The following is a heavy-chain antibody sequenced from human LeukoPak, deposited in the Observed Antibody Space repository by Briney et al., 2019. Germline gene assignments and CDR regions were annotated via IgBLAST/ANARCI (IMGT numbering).Heavy chain of an antibody. Sequence: SETLSPTCTVSGGSMSNYYWSWVRQPPEKGLEWIGYIYYSGTTNYNPSLKSRVTISVDTSKNQFSLKLSSVTAADTAVYYCAADILTGYYQFDYWGQGTLVTVSS. V-gene: IGHV4-59*01. D-gene: IGHD3-9*01. CDR2: IYYSGTT. CDR3: AADILTGYYQFDY. CDR1: GGSMSNYY. J-gene: IGHJ4*02.